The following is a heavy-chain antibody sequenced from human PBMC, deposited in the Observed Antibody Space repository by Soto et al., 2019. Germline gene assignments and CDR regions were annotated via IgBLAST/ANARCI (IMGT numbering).Heavy chain of an antibody. CDR1: GFSLTETGMG. Sequence: QISLMESGPTLVKPTQTLTLTCTFSGFSLTETGMGVGWIRQPPGKALEWLALIYWDADKRYSPSLKRGLTISKDASKNQVVLTKTNVDAVDTATYYCAHRRSGYFDSWGQGTLVTVSS. V-gene: IGHV2-5*02. J-gene: IGHJ4*02. CDR3: AHRRSGYFDS. CDR2: IYWDADK.